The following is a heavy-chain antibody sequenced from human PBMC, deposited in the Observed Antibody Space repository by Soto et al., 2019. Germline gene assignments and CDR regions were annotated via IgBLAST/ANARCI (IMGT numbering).Heavy chain of an antibody. CDR1: GFVFSTYA. D-gene: IGHD3-9*01. J-gene: IGHJ5*02. Sequence: GGSLRLSCTASGFVFSTYAMTWVRQPVGKGLEWVSSISGPGDRTYYAESVRGRVTISRDSAKKTLFLQLDSLRVEDTAVYYCAKDGRYEISTAHYTGWLAPWGPGTLVTVSS. CDR2: ISGPGDRT. CDR3: AKDGRYEISTAHYTGWLAP. V-gene: IGHV3-23*01.